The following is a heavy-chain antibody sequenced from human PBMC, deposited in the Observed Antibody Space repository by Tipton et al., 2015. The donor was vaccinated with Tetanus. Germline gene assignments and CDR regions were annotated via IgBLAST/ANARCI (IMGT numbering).Heavy chain of an antibody. CDR1: GYSFTSYW. Sequence: QLVQSGAEVKKPGESLKISCKGSGYSFTSYWIGWVRQMPGKGLEWMGIIYPGDSDTRYSPSFQGQVTISADKSISTAYLQWSSLKASDTAMYYCARWPKYYGDREGFDPWGQGTLVTVSS. D-gene: IGHD4-17*01. V-gene: IGHV5-51*01. CDR2: IYPGDSDT. CDR3: ARWPKYYGDREGFDP. J-gene: IGHJ5*02.